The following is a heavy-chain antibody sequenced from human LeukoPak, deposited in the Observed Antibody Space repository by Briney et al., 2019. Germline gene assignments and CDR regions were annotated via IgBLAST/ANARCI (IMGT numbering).Heavy chain of an antibody. Sequence: GGSLRLSCAASGFTFSSYWMSWVRHAPGKGLECVANIKQDGSEKYYVDSVKGRFTISRDNAKNSLYLQMNSLRAEDTAVYYCARTRRSDFWSGYYYYFDYWGQGTLVTVSS. J-gene: IGHJ4*02. CDR3: ARTRRSDFWSGYYYYFDY. V-gene: IGHV3-7*03. CDR1: GFTFSSYW. D-gene: IGHD3-3*01. CDR2: IKQDGSEK.